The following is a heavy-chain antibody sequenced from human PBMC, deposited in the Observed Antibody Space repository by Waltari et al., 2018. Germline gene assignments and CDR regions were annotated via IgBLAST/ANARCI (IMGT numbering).Heavy chain of an antibody. CDR1: GGTFSSYT. J-gene: IGHJ4*02. D-gene: IGHD3-22*01. CDR3: ARSTYYYDSSGRSHFDY. CDR2: IIPILGIA. Sequence: QVQLVQSGAEVKKPGSSVKVSCKASGGTFSSYTISWVRQAPGQGLEWMGRIIPILGIANYAQKFQGRVTITADKSTSTAYMELSSLRSEDTAVYYCARSTYYYDSSGRSHFDYWGQGTLVTVSS. V-gene: IGHV1-69*02.